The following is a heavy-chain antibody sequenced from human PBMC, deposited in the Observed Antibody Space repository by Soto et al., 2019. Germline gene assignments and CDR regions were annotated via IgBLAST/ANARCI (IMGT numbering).Heavy chain of an antibody. CDR2: IYHSGST. V-gene: IGHV4-4*02. J-gene: IGHJ4*02. Sequence: QVQLQESGPGLVKPSGTLSLTCAVSGGSISSSNWWSWVRQPPGKGLEWIGEIYHSGSTNYNPSLKRRVTISVDKSTNQFSLKLSSVTAADTAVYYCARRIVGAMGGDYFDYWGQGTLVTVSS. CDR1: GGSISSSNW. CDR3: ARRIVGAMGGDYFDY. D-gene: IGHD1-26*01.